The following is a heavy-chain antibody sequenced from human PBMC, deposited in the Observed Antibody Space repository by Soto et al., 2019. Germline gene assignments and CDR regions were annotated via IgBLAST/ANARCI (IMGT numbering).Heavy chain of an antibody. CDR2: ISSSSSYT. J-gene: IGHJ6*02. D-gene: IGHD1-26*01. Sequence: QVQLVESGGGLVKPGGSLRLSCAASGFTFSDYYMSWIRQAPGKGLEWVSYISSSSSYTNYADSVKGRFTISRDNAKNSLYLQMNSLRAEDTAVYYCAKLLRPYYYYGMDVWGQGTTVTVSS. CDR3: AKLLRPYYYYGMDV. V-gene: IGHV3-11*05. CDR1: GFTFSDYY.